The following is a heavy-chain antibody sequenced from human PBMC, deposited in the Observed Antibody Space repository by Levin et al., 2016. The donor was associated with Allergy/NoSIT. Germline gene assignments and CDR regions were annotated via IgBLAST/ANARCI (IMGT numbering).Heavy chain of an antibody. J-gene: IGHJ4*02. CDR3: ARALGAGISAVAF. Sequence: GGSLRLSCAASGFTFSSYWMHWVRQAPGKGLVWVSHINTDGSSTTYADSVKGRFTISRDNAKNTLYLQMNILRAEDTAVYYCARALGAGISAVAFWGQGTLVTVSS. D-gene: IGHD6-13*01. V-gene: IGHV3-74*01. CDR1: GFTFSSYW. CDR2: INTDGSST.